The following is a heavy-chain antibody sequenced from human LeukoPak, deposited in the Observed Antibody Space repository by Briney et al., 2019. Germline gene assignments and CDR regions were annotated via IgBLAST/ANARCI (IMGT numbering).Heavy chain of an antibody. CDR1: GGSISSSSYY. D-gene: IGHD3-22*01. V-gene: IGHV4-30-4*08. J-gene: IGHJ4*02. CDR2: IYYSGST. CDR3: ARLSYDSSGWDFDY. Sequence: SETLSLTCTVSGGSISSSSYYWGWIRQPPGKGLEWIGYIYYSGSTYYNPSLKSRVTISVDTSKNQFSLKLSSVTAADTAVYYCARLSYDSSGWDFDYWGQGTLVTVSS.